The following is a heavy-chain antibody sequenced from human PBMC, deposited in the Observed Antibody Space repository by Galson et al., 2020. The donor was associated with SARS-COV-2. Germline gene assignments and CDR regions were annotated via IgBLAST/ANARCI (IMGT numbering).Heavy chain of an antibody. V-gene: IGHV3-33*05. J-gene: IGHJ4*02. CDR2: ISFDGSAK. D-gene: IGHD6-19*01. Sequence: SCAASGLTFSSHAMHWLPHAPGNGLEWVAQISFDGSAKYSGDAVKGRSTISRDSSKTTAYLQMNNVRADDTAVYYWARDGQTSSGWDFDYWGQGALVTVST. CDR1: GLTFSSHA. CDR3: ARDGQTSSGWDFDY.